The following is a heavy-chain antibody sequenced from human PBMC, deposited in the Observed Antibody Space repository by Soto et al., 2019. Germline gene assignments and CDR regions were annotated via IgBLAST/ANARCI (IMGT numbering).Heavy chain of an antibody. CDR2: IWYDGSNK. D-gene: IGHD3-10*01. Sequence: QVQLVESGGGVVQPGRSLRLSCAASGFTFSSYGMHWVRQAPGKGLEWVAVIWYDGSNKYYADSVKGRFTISRDNSKNTLYLPMNSLRAEDTAVYYWARDHGSGSYPYFDYWGQGTLVTVSS. CDR3: ARDHGSGSYPYFDY. J-gene: IGHJ4*02. CDR1: GFTFSSYG. V-gene: IGHV3-33*01.